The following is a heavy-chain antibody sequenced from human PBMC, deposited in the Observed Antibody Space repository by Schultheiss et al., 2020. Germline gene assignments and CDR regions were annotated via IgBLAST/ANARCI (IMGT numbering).Heavy chain of an antibody. CDR3: ARSLYCSGGSCGFFDY. J-gene: IGHJ4*02. V-gene: IGHV4-39*07. D-gene: IGHD2-15*01. CDR1: GGSITSGGNY. Sequence: SETLSLTCAVSGGSITSGGNYWGWIRQPPGKGLEWIGSIYYSGNTYYNPSLKSRVTISVDTSKNQFSLKLSSVTAADTAVYYCARSLYCSGGSCGFFDYWGQGTLVTVSS. CDR2: IYYSGNT.